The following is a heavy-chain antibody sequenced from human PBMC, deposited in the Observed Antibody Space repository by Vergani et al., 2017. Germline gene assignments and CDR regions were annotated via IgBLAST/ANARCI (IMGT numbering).Heavy chain of an antibody. CDR1: GGTFSRYA. J-gene: IGHJ1*01. Sequence: QVQLVQSGAEVKKPGSSVKVSCKASGGTFSRYALSSVRPAPGHGLEWMGGIIPIFGTENDAQTLEGRVTITADESTSTAYMERSSLRSEDTAVYYCAREKIEYSSSSAFQHWGQGTLVTVSS. D-gene: IGHD6-6*01. V-gene: IGHV1-69*01. CDR3: AREKIEYSSSSAFQH. CDR2: IIPIFGTE.